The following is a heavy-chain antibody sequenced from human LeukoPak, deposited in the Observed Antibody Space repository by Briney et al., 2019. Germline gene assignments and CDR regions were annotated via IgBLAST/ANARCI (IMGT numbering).Heavy chain of an antibody. J-gene: IGHJ5*02. CDR1: GGSISSYY. CDR3: ARDVVGNNWFDP. CDR2: IYYSGST. Sequence: PSETLSLTCTVSGGSISSYYWSWIRQPPGKGLEWIGYIYYSGSTNYNPSLKSRVTISVDTSKNQFSLKLSSVTAPDTAVYYCARDVVGNNWFDPWGQGTLVTVSS. D-gene: IGHD2-15*01. V-gene: IGHV4-59*01.